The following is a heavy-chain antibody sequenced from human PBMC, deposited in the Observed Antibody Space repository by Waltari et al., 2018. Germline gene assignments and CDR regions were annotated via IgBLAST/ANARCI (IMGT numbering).Heavy chain of an antibody. Sequence: QVQLQESGPRLVKPSQTLSLTCTVSGESLSRGHFYWSWIRQPAGEGLEWIGRCYKNGGTNYNPSLRSRVTISADMSKNQFSLRLSSVTAADTAIYYCASSFDKDFWSGYYPFDSWGQGLLVTVSS. CDR3: ASSFDKDFWSGYYPFDS. CDR2: CYKNGGT. CDR1: GESLSRGHFY. J-gene: IGHJ4*02. V-gene: IGHV4-61*02. D-gene: IGHD3-3*01.